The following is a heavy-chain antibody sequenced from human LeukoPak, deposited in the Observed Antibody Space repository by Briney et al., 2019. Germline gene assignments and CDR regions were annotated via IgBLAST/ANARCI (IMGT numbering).Heavy chain of an antibody. J-gene: IGHJ4*02. CDR1: GASIRNY. Sequence: KPSETLSLTCTVSGASIRNYWSWIRQSPGKGLEWIGYIYYSGSTNYNPSLESRVAMSVDTSRNQFSLKLSSVTTADTAVYYCARGYGYYFESWGQGTLVTVSS. D-gene: IGHD5-18*01. CDR2: IYYSGST. V-gene: IGHV4-59*03. CDR3: ARGYGYYFES.